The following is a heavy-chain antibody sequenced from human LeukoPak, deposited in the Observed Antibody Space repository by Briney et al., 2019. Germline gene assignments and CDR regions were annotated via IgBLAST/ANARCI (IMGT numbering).Heavy chain of an antibody. CDR3: TSDRRAQSSGWYVPDFDC. Sequence: GVALTLSCTSSGFTFGDYALSWWRQAPATGLGGVAFIRYRVYGGSTEYAASVKGRLTISRDDYKIIAYLQMNSLKSEDAAIYYCTSDRRAQSSGWYVPDFDCWGQGTLVTVSS. V-gene: IGHV3-49*03. J-gene: IGHJ4*02. D-gene: IGHD6-19*01. CDR1: GFTFGDYA. CDR2: IRYRVYGGST.